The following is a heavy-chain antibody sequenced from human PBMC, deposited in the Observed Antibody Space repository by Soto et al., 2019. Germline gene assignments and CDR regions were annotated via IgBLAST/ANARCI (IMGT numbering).Heavy chain of an antibody. J-gene: IGHJ4*02. V-gene: IGHV4-59*08. CDR1: GGSISSYY. Sequence: SETLSLTCTVSGGSISSYYWSWIRQPPGKGLEWIGYIYYSGSTNYNPSLKSRVTISVDTSKNQFSLKLSSVTAADTAVYYCARHVPRSLWFGELLFDYWGQGTLVTFSS. D-gene: IGHD3-10*01. CDR2: IYYSGST. CDR3: ARHVPRSLWFGELLFDY.